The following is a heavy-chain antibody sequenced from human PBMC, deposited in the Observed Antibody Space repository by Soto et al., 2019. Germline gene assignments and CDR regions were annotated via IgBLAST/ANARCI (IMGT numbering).Heavy chain of an antibody. CDR3: AKLQVSYCSGGSSYSYT. V-gene: IGHV3-23*01. D-gene: IGHD2-15*01. J-gene: IGHJ5*02. CDR2: ISGSGGST. Sequence: GGSLRLSCAASGFTFSSYAMSWVRQAPGKGLEWVSAISGSGGSTYYADSVKGRFTISRDNSKNTLYLQMNSLRAEDTAVYYCAKLQVSYCSGGSSYSYTWGQGTLVTVSS. CDR1: GFTFSSYA.